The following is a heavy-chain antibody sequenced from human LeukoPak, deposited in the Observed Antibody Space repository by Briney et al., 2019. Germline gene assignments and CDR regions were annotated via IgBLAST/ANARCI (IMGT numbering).Heavy chain of an antibody. CDR1: GFTFSGFA. CDR2: IGSDSKT. D-gene: IGHD3-10*01. V-gene: IGHV3-23*01. J-gene: IGHJ4*02. Sequence: GGSLRLSCAASGFTFSGFAMTWVRQAPGKGLEWVSSIGSDSKTHYSESVKGRFAISRDNSKSTLFLQMNSLRAEDTAVYYCARDGVLVRGVIITFSYFDYWGQGTLVTVSS. CDR3: ARDGVLVRGVIITFSYFDY.